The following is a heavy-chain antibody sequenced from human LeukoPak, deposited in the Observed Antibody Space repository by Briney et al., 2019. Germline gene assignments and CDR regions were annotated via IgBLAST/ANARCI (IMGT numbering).Heavy chain of an antibody. D-gene: IGHD1-26*01. J-gene: IGHJ3*01. CDR1: GYTFTDYY. Sequence: AASVKVTCKASGYTFTDYYMHWVRQAPGQGLEWMGRFDPYNGGISYAQKFQGSVTITRDTSVSTDYMELSSLTSDDTAMYYCAGGGGSYGDVWGQGTMVAVSS. CDR3: AGGGGSYGDV. CDR2: FDPYNGGI. V-gene: IGHV1-2*06.